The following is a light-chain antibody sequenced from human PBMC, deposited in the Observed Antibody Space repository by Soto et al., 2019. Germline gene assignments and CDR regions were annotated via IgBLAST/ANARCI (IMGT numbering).Light chain of an antibody. CDR3: YSYTTTSTYG. J-gene: IGLJ1*01. V-gene: IGLV2-14*01. Sequence: QSALTQPASVSGSPGQSITLSCTGTTSDVGGYHFVSWYQQHPGKAPKLMIYEVTNRPSGVSDRFSGSKSGNTASLTISGLQAEDEADYSCYSYTTTSTYGFGSGTKVTV. CDR1: TSDVGGYHF. CDR2: EVT.